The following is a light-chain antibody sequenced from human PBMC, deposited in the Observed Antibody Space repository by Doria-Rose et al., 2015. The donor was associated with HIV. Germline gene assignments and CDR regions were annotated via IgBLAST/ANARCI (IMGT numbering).Light chain of an antibody. J-gene: IGKJ1*01. Sequence: DIVMTQSSGTLSLSPGERATLSCRASQSFSSTYLAWYQQKPGQAPSLHIYDGSTTATGIPDRFSASGSGTDFTLTINRLEPEDFALYYCHQYGTSWTFGQGTKVEI. CDR2: DGS. CDR1: QSFSSTY. V-gene: IGKV3-20*01. CDR3: HQYGTSWT.